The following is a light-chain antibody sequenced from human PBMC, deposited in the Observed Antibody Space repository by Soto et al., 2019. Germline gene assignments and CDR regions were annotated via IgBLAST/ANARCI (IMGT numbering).Light chain of an antibody. CDR2: DAS. CDR3: QQYNTYPLT. V-gene: IGKV1-5*01. CDR1: QSISSW. Sequence: DIQMTQSPSTLSASVGDRVTITCRASQSISSWLAWYQQKPGKVPKLLIYDASSLESGVPSRVSGSGSGTEFTLTISSLQPDDFATYYCQQYNTYPLTFGGGTKVDI. J-gene: IGKJ4*01.